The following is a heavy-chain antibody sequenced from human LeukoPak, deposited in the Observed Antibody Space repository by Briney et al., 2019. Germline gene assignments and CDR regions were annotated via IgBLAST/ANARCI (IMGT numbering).Heavy chain of an antibody. J-gene: IGHJ4*02. D-gene: IGHD3-22*01. CDR2: ISAYNGNT. V-gene: IGHV1-18*01. CDR3: ARFEFVSGGYLLEHYFDY. CDR1: GYTFISDG. Sequence: ASVKVSCKASGYTFISDGISWVRQAPGQGLEWMGWISAYNGNTNYAQKLQGRVTMTTDTSTSTAYMELRSLRSDDTAVYYCARFEFVSGGYLLEHYFDYWGQGTLVTVSS.